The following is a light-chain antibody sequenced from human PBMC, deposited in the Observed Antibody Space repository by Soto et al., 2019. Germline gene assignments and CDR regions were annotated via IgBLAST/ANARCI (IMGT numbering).Light chain of an antibody. CDR2: EVS. CDR3: SSYTNINTRACV. Sequence: QSALTQPASVSGSPGQWITISCTGTSSDIGYYNYVSWYQQDPGKAPKLIIYEVSYRPSGVSNRFSGSKSGDTASLTISGLQAEDEADYYCSSYTNINTRACVFGTGTKLTVL. CDR1: SSDIGYYNY. J-gene: IGLJ1*01. V-gene: IGLV2-14*01.